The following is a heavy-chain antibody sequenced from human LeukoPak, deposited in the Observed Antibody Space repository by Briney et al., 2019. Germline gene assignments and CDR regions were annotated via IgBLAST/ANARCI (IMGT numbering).Heavy chain of an antibody. D-gene: IGHD3-3*01. J-gene: IGHJ4*02. CDR1: GFTFSSYW. CDR2: IKQDGSEK. Sequence: PGGSLRLSCAASGFTFSSYWMTWVRQAPGKGLEWVANIKQDGSEKYYVDSVKGRFTISRDNAKNSLYLQMNSLRAEDTAVYYCARDSAIFGVVWGIDYWGQGTLVTVSS. CDR3: ARDSAIFGVVWGIDY. V-gene: IGHV3-7*01.